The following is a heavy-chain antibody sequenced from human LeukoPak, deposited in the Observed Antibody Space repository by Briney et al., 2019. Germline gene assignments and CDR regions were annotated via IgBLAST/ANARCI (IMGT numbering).Heavy chain of an antibody. J-gene: IGHJ4*02. V-gene: IGHV4-4*07. Sequence: SETLSLTCTVSGASISSYYWNWIRQPAGKGLEWIGRIYTSGSTNYNPSLKSRVTMSVDTSKNQFSLKLSSVAAADTAVYYCARGANSGRIDYWGQGTLVTVSS. CDR2: IYTSGST. CDR3: ARGANSGRIDY. CDR1: GASISSYY. D-gene: IGHD2-15*01.